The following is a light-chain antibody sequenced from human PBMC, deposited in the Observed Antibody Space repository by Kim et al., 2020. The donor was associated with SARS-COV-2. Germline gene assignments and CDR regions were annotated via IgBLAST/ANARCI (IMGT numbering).Light chain of an antibody. Sequence: SASVGDRITLTCQASQEINKYLNWYQQKQGQAPKLLIYDAYTLETGVPSRFSGGRSGADFSLTISGLQPEDTGTYYCQQYVYLPYTFGQGTKLEI. CDR2: DAY. V-gene: IGKV1-33*01. CDR3: QQYVYLPYT. CDR1: QEINKY. J-gene: IGKJ2*01.